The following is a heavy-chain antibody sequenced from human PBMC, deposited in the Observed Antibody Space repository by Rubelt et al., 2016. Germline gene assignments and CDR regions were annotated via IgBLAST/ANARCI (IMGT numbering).Heavy chain of an antibody. Sequence: QVQLQESGPGLVKPSETLSLTCSVSGYFISSGYYWGWIRQPPGKGLEWIGSIYHSGATYYNPSLKSRVTMSVDTSENQFSRQLSLVTPAETAMYYWAKLNVQWEVPYFDYWGQGTLVAVSS. D-gene: IGHD1-26*01. CDR2: IYHSGAT. J-gene: IGHJ4*02. CDR3: AKLNVQWEVPYFDY. V-gene: IGHV4-38-2*02. CDR1: GYFISSGYY.